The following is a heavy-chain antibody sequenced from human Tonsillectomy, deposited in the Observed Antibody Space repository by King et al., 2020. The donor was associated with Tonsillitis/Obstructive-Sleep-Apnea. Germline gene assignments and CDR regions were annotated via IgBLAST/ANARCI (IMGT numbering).Heavy chain of an antibody. CDR1: GYTFTSYG. CDR3: AGSICSSWYFQPFDY. J-gene: IGHJ4*02. Sequence: VQLVQSGAEVKMPGASVKVSCKTSGYTFTSYGITWVRQAPGQGLEWMGWITTYNGNTNYAQKLQGRVTMTTDTSTTTAYMELRSLRSDDTAVYYCAGSICSSWYFQPFDYWGQGTLVTVSS. CDR2: ITTYNGNT. D-gene: IGHD6-13*01. V-gene: IGHV1-18*01.